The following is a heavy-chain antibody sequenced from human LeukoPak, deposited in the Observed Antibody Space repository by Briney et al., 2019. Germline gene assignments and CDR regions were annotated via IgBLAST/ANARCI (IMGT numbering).Heavy chain of an antibody. D-gene: IGHD6-13*01. V-gene: IGHV1-3*01. J-gene: IGHJ4*02. CDR3: ARDLGSWEYYFDY. CDR1: GYTFTSYA. Sequence: GASVKVSCKASGYTFTSYAMHWVRQAPGQRLEWMGWINAGNGNTKYSQKFQGRVTITRDTSASTAYMELSSLRSEDTAVYYCARDLGSWEYYFDYWGQGTLVTVSS. CDR2: INAGNGNT.